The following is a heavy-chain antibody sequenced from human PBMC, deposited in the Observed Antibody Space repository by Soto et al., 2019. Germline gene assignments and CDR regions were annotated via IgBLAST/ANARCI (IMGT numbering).Heavy chain of an antibody. J-gene: IGHJ4*02. Sequence: QVQLLQSGAEVRQPASSVKVSCKTSGGTFSSYAISWVRQAPGQGLEWMGGIVPIVDTSTYAQKFQGRVTKAADESTSTVYMELSSLRSDDTAVYYCVRVVAIPGYPDNWGQGTLVTVSS. CDR1: GGTFSSYA. V-gene: IGHV1-69*12. D-gene: IGHD5-12*01. CDR3: VRVVAIPGYPDN. CDR2: IVPIVDTS.